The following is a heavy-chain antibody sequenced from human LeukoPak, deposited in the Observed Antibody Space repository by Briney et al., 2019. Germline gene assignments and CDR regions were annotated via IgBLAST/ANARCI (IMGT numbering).Heavy chain of an antibody. CDR1: GGSFSGYY. V-gene: IGHV4-34*01. CDR3: ARAISQLVRV. J-gene: IGHJ4*02. D-gene: IGHD6-6*01. CDR2: INHSGST. Sequence: SETLSLTCAVYGGSFSGYYWSWIRQPPGKGLEWIGEINHSGSTNYNPSLKSRVTISVDTSKNQFSLKLSSVPAADTAVYYCARAISQLVRVWGQGTLVTVSS.